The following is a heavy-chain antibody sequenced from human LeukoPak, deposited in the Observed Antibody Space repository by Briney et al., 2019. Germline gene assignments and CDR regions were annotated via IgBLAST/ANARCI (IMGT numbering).Heavy chain of an antibody. CDR3: ARDKRQLWFRELLLSGAFDI. J-gene: IGHJ3*02. CDR1: GFTFSDYY. D-gene: IGHD3-10*01. CDR2: ISSSGSTI. Sequence: GGSLRLSCAASGFTFSDYYMSWIRQAPGKGLEWVSYISSSGSTIYYADSVKGRFTISRDNAKNSLYLQMNSLRAEDTAVYYCARDKRQLWFRELLLSGAFDIWGQGTMVTVSS. V-gene: IGHV3-11*01.